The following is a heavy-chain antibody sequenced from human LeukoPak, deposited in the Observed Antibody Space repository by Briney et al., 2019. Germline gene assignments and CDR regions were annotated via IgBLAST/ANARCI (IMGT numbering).Heavy chain of an antibody. CDR2: ISYDGSNK. D-gene: IGHD4-23*01. CDR3: AKEGGPYGGNSGGWFDP. Sequence: GGSLRLSCAASGFTFSSYAMHWVRQAPGKGLEWVAVISYDGSNKYYADSVKGRFTISRDNSKNTLYLQMNSLRAEDTAVYYCAKEGGPYGGNSGGWFDPWGQGTLVTVSS. V-gene: IGHV3-30*04. J-gene: IGHJ5*02. CDR1: GFTFSSYA.